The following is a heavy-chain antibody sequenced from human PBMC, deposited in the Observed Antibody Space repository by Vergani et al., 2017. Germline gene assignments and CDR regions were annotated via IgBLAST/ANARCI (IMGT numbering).Heavy chain of an antibody. D-gene: IGHD3-3*01. V-gene: IGHV4-61*02. CDR1: GISISNSSYY. CDR2: VYISRPT. J-gene: IGHJ4*01. Sequence: QVQLQESGPGLVKPSQTLSLSCNVSGISISNSSYYWSWIRQPAGKGLEWLGRVYISRPTNYNPSLKNRVIMSVDTSKNQFSLRLNSVSAADTAVDYCSRSFFDYWYGYQGYYFDYWGQGILVTVSS. CDR3: SRSFFDYWYGYQGYYFDY.